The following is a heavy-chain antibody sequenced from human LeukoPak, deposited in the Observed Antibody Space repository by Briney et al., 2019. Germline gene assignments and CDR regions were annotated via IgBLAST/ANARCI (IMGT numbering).Heavy chain of an antibody. Sequence: ESGPALVNPTQTLTLTYTLSGFSLTTRGMCLSWIRQSPGKALEWLARIDWDGDKYYRTSLKTRLTISADTPLKQVVLTMTNVDPADTATYYCARTRAAASTPDYYYMDVWGKGTTVTVFS. CDR1: GFSLTTRGMC. J-gene: IGHJ6*03. CDR2: IDWDGDK. V-gene: IGHV2-70*11. D-gene: IGHD6-25*01. CDR3: ARTRAAASTPDYYYMDV.